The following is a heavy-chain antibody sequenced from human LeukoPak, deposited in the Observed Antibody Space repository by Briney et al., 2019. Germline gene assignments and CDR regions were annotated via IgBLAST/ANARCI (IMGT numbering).Heavy chain of an antibody. D-gene: IGHD1-26*01. CDR1: GGTFSSYA. CDR2: IIPIFGTA. V-gene: IGHV1-69*13. Sequence: SVKVSCKASGGTFSSYAISWVRQAPGQGLEWMGGIIPIFGTANYAQKFQGRVTITADESTSTAYMELSSLRSEDTAVYYCARSDNIAGAVLGYYYYYMDVWGKGTTVTVSS. CDR3: ARSDNIAGAVLGYYYYYMDV. J-gene: IGHJ6*03.